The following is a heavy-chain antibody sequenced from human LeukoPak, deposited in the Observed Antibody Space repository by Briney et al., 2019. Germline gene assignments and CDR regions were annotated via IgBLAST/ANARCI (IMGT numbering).Heavy chain of an antibody. D-gene: IGHD3-16*01. J-gene: IGHJ3*02. CDR1: GFTFTNSA. Sequence: SVKVSCKTSGFTFTNSAVQWVRQARGQRLEWIGWIVVGSSNTDYTQKFQERVSITRGMSTGTAYMELSSLRSEDTAVYYCAARPGGYASLDIWGQGTTVTVSS. V-gene: IGHV1-58*01. CDR2: IVVGSSNT. CDR3: AARPGGYASLDI.